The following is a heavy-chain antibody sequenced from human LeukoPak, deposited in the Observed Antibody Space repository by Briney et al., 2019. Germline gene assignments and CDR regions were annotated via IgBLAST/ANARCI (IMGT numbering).Heavy chain of an antibody. V-gene: IGHV3-9*01. D-gene: IGHD3-10*01. Sequence: GGSLRLSCAASGFTFENYAMHWVREVPGKGLEWVSGISWNGGIIGYADSVKGRFTISRDSAKNSLYLQMNSLRVEDTALYYCAKGGLRLYFGQFHYWGQGTLVTVSS. CDR1: GFTFENYA. CDR3: AKGGLRLYFGQFHY. J-gene: IGHJ4*02. CDR2: ISWNGGII.